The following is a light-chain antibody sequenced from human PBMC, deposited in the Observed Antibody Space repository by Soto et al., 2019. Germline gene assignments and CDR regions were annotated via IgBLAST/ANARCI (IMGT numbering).Light chain of an antibody. Sequence: EIVLTQSPATLSLSPGARATLSCRASQSVSSYLAWYQQKPGQAPRLLIYDASNRATGIPARFSGSRSGTDFTLTISSLEPEDFAVYYCQQRSNWPPLTFGGGTKVEIK. J-gene: IGKJ4*01. CDR3: QQRSNWPPLT. V-gene: IGKV3-11*01. CDR1: QSVSSY. CDR2: DAS.